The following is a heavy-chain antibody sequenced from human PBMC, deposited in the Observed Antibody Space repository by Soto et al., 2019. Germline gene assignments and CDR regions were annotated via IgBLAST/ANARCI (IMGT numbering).Heavy chain of an antibody. D-gene: IGHD5-12*01. J-gene: IGHJ4*02. CDR3: HGYGY. CDR1: GFTVSSSNY. V-gene: IGHV3-53*01. Sequence: EVQLVESGGGLIQPGGSLRLSCVVSGFTVSSSNYMSWVRQAPGKGLEWVSVIYTGGTTYYADSVKGRFTISRDNSKHPLYLQMNSLRAEDTAVYYCHGYGYWGQGTLVTVSS. CDR2: IYTGGTT.